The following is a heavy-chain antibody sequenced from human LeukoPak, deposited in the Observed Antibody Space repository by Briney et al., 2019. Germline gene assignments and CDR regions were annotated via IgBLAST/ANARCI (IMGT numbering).Heavy chain of an antibody. D-gene: IGHD6-19*01. CDR2: IYYSGST. CDR3: ARRGVAGWDFDY. Sequence: SETLSLTCTVSGGSISSSSYYWSWIRQPPGKGLEWIGYIYYSGSTNYNPSLKSRVTISVDTSKNQFSLKLSSVTAADTAVYYCARRGVAGWDFDYWGQGTLVTVSS. V-gene: IGHV4-61*05. J-gene: IGHJ4*02. CDR1: GGSISSSSYY.